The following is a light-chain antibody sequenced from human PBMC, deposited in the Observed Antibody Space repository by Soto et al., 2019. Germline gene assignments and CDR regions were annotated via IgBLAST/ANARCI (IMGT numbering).Light chain of an antibody. J-gene: IGLJ2*01. CDR3: SSYTSSSTLA. Sequence: QSALTQPASVSGSPGQSITISCTGTSSDVGGYNYVSWYQQYPGKAPKLIIYDVNNRPLGVSNRFSGSKSGDTASLSVSGLQAEDEADYYCSSYTSSSTLAFGGGTKVTVL. V-gene: IGLV2-14*01. CDR2: DVN. CDR1: SSDVGGYNY.